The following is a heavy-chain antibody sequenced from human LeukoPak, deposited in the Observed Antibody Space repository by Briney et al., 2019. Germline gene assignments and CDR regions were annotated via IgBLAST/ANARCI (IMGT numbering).Heavy chain of an antibody. J-gene: IGHJ6*03. V-gene: IGHV4-59*01. D-gene: IGHD3-16*01. CDR2: IYYSGST. CDR3: ARGGQAYYYYYYMDV. Sequence: SETPSLTCTVSGGSISSYYWSWIRQPPGKGLEWIGYIYYSGSTNYNPSLKSRVTISVDTSKNQFSLKLSSVTAADTAVYYCARGGQAYYYYYYMDVWGKGTTVTVSS. CDR1: GGSISSYY.